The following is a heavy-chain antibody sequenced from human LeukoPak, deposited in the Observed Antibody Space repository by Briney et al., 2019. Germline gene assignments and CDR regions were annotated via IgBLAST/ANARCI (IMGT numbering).Heavy chain of an antibody. J-gene: IGHJ4*02. V-gene: IGHV4-59*01. CDR2: IYYSGST. Sequence: PSETLSLTCTVSGGSISSYYWSWIRQPPGKGLEWTGYIYYSGSTNYNPSLKSRVTISVDTSKNQFSLKLSSVTAADTAVYYCARTVEMATIRDWGQGTLVTVSS. CDR3: ARTVEMATIRD. CDR1: GGSISSYY. D-gene: IGHD5-24*01.